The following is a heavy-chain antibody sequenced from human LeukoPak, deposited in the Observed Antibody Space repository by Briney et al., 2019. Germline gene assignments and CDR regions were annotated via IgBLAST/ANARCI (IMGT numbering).Heavy chain of an antibody. CDR3: ARGPSGWYPFDY. Sequence: PSETLSLTCAVYGGSFSGYYWSWIRQPPGKGLEWIGEINHSGSTNYNPSLKSRVTISVDTSKNQFSLKLSSVTAADTAVYYCARGPSGWYPFDYWGQGTLVTVSS. J-gene: IGHJ4*02. CDR1: GGSFSGYY. V-gene: IGHV4-34*01. D-gene: IGHD6-19*01. CDR2: INHSGST.